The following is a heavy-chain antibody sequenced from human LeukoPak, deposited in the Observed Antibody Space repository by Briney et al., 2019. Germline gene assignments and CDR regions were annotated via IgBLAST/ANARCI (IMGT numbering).Heavy chain of an antibody. CDR1: GFTFSSYA. V-gene: IGHV3-23*01. J-gene: IGHJ4*02. Sequence: GGSLRLSCAASGFTFSSYAMSWVRQAPGKGLEWVSAISGSGGSTYYADSVKGRFTISRDNSKNTLYLQMNSPRAEDTAVYYRAKVGSGLRYFDWLSSYYFDYWGQGTLVTVSS. CDR2: ISGSGGST. CDR3: AKVGSGLRYFDWLSSYYFDY. D-gene: IGHD3-9*01.